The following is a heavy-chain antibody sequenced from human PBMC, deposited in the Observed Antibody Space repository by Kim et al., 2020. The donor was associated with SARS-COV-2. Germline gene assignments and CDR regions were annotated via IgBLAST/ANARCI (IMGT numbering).Heavy chain of an antibody. J-gene: IGHJ4*02. V-gene: IGHV3-23*01. D-gene: IGHD6-19*01. Sequence: GGSLRLSCAASGFTFSSYAMSWVRQAPGKGLEWVSAISGSGGSTYYADSVKGRFTISRDNSKNTLYLQMNSLRAEDTAVYYCAKVASSGWYPSSPVSFDYWGQGTLVTVSS. CDR1: GFTFSSYA. CDR3: AKVASSGWYPSSPVSFDY. CDR2: ISGSGGST.